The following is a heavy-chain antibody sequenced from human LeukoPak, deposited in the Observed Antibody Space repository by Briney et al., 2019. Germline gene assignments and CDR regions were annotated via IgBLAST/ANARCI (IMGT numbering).Heavy chain of an antibody. J-gene: IGHJ2*01. Sequence: SETLSLTCAVYGGSFSGYYWSWIRQPPGKGLEWIGEINHSGSTNYNPSLKSRVTISVDTSKNQFSLKLSSVTAADTAVYYCARPHRGGYSYGGRYWYFDLWGRGTLVTVSS. CDR2: INHSGST. CDR3: ARPHRGGYSYGGRYWYFDL. CDR1: GGSFSGYY. V-gene: IGHV4-34*01. D-gene: IGHD5-18*01.